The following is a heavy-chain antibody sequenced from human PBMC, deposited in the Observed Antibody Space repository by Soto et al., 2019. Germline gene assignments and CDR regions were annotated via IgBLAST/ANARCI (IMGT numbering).Heavy chain of an antibody. V-gene: IGHV1-69*06. Sequence: ASVKVSCKASGGTFSTHAISWVRQAPGQGLEWMGGIIPIFGTANYAQKFRGRVTITADKSTSTAYMEVRSLRSEDTAVYYCARGWETVGTTTPFAYWGQGTLVTVSS. CDR1: GGTFSTHA. J-gene: IGHJ4*02. CDR2: IIPIFGTA. D-gene: IGHD1-26*01. CDR3: ARGWETVGTTTPFAY.